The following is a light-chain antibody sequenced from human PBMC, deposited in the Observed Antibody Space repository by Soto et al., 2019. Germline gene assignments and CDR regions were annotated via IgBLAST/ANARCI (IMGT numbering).Light chain of an antibody. CDR1: QSVTTY. V-gene: IGKV1-39*01. J-gene: IGKJ5*01. CDR2: TAS. CDR3: QQYSTYPIT. Sequence: DIQMTQSPSSLSASVGDRVTITCRASQSVTTYLNWYQQKPGKAPNLLIYTASSLQSGVPSRFSGSGSGTEFTLTISSLQSDDFATYYCQQYSTYPITFGQGTRLEIK.